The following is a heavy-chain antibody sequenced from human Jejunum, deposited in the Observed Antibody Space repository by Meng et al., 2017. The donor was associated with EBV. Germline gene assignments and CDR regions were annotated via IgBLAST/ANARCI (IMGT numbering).Heavy chain of an antibody. CDR1: GYTFITNV. CDR3: ARDRDMVQDY. CDR2: ISAYSGNT. Sequence: VQVVPSGAEVKKPGASVNVSCKASGYTFITNVISWVRQAPGQGLEWMGWISAYSGNTNYAQKFRGRVTMTTDTSTRTAYMELRSLRSDDTAVYYCARDRDMVQDYWGQGTLVTVSS. D-gene: IGHD4/OR15-4a*01. J-gene: IGHJ4*02. V-gene: IGHV1-18*04.